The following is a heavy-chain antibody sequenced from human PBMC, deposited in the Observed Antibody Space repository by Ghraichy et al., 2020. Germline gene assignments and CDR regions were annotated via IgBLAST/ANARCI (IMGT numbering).Heavy chain of an antibody. CDR3: ARDGQWLVEYYYGMDV. J-gene: IGHJ6*02. V-gene: IGHV1-18*01. Sequence: ASVKVSCKASGYTFTSYGISWVRQAPGQGLEWMGWISAYNGNTNYAQKLQGRVTMTTDTSTSTAYMELRSLRSDDTAVYYCARDGQWLVEYYYGMDVWGQGTTVTVSS. D-gene: IGHD6-19*01. CDR1: GYTFTSYG. CDR2: ISAYNGNT.